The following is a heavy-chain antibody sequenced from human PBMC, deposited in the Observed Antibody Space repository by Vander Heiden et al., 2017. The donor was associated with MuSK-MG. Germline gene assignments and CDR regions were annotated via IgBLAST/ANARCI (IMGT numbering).Heavy chain of an antibody. CDR3: ARHGYVVAGYYYYYMDV. V-gene: IGHV4-38-2*01. CDR2: IYHSGST. J-gene: IGHJ6*03. Sequence: QVQLQESGPGLVKPSETLSLTCAVSGYSISSGYYWGWIRQPPGKGLEWIGSIYHSGSTYYNPSLKSRVTISVDTSKNQFSLKLSSVTAADTAVYYCARHGYVVAGYYYYYMDVWGKGTTVTVSS. CDR1: GYSISSGYY. D-gene: IGHD3-22*01.